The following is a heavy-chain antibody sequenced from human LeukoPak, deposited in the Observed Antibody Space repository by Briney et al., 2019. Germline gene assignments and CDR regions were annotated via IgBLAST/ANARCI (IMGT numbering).Heavy chain of an antibody. CDR2: IYYSGST. J-gene: IGHJ4*02. CDR3: ARDGEVGSGSVYDY. D-gene: IGHD3-10*01. V-gene: IGHV4-59*12. CDR1: GGSISSYY. Sequence: SETLSLTCTVSGGSISSYYWSWIRQPPGKGLEWIGYIYYSGSTNYNPSLRNRATLSLDSSKNQCSLKLNSVTAADTAVYYCARDGEVGSGSVYDYWGQGILVAVSS.